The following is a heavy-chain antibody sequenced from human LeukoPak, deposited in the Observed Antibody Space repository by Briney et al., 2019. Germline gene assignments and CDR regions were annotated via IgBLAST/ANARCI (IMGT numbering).Heavy chain of an antibody. CDR2: IYYSGST. CDR1: GGSISSGDYY. J-gene: IGHJ3*02. V-gene: IGHV4-30-4*08. D-gene: IGHD3-22*01. Sequence: SETLSLTCTVSGGSISSGDYYWSWIRQPPGKGLEWIGYIYYSGSTYYNPSLKSRVTISVDTSKHQFSLKLSSVTAADTAVYYCAREGSRDSSGYSLPDAFDIWGQGTMVTVSS. CDR3: AREGSRDSSGYSLPDAFDI.